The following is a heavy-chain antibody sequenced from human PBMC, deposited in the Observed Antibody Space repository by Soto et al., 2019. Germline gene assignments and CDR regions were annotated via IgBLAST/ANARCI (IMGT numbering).Heavy chain of an antibody. CDR3: ARQHPLDSSAWYN. D-gene: IGHD6-19*01. J-gene: IGHJ4*02. V-gene: IGHV5-51*01. CDR1: EYSFTNYW. Sequence: LGESLKISCQGSEYSFTNYWIGWVRQTPGKGLEWMGTVYPSDSDTRYSPSFEGQVTMSVDKSITTAYLHWSSLKASDSAIYYCARQHPLDSSAWYNWGQGTLVTVSS. CDR2: VYPSDSDT.